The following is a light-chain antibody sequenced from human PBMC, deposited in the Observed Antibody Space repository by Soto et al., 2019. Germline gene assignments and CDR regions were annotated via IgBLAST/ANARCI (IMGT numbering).Light chain of an antibody. J-gene: IGKJ1*01. CDR3: HHSAPSRT. CDR2: GAS. V-gene: IGKV3-20*01. CDR1: QSVSSSY. Sequence: EIVLTQSPGTLSLSPGERATLSCRASQSVSSSYLAWYQQKPGQAPRLLIYGASSRATGVPARFSGSGSGTDFTLTSIKPEPEDVALYYQHHSAPSRTFGQGTKVDI.